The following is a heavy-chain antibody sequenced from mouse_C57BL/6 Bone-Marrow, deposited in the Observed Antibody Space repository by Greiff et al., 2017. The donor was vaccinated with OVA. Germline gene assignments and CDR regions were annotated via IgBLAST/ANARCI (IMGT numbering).Heavy chain of an antibody. CDR3: AHGRGGNYEGY. Sequence: EVQLQQSGPELVKPGASVKISCKASGYTFTDYYMNWVKQSHGKSLEWIGDINPNNGGTSYNQKFKGKATLTVDKSSSTAYMELRSLTSEDSAVYYCAHGRGGNYEGYWGQGTTLTVSS. CDR2: INPNNGGT. D-gene: IGHD2-1*01. V-gene: IGHV1-26*01. J-gene: IGHJ2*01. CDR1: GYTFTDYY.